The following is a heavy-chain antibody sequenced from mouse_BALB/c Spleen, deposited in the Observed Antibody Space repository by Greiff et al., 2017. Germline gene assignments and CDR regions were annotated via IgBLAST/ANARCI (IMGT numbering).Heavy chain of an antibody. V-gene: IGHV6-6*02. Sequence: EVKVEESGGGLVQPGGSMKLSCVASGFTFSSYWMSWVRQSPEKGLEWVAEIRLKSDNYATHYAESVKGKFTISRDDSKSRLYLQMNSLRAEDTGIYYCTFYGGYLWFAYWGQGTLVTVSA. CDR1: GFTFSSYW. CDR2: IRLKSDNYAT. D-gene: IGHD2-3*01. J-gene: IGHJ3*01. CDR3: TFYGGYLWFAY.